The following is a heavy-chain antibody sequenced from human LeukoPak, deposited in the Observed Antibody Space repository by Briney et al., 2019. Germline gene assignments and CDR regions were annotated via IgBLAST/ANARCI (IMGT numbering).Heavy chain of an antibody. CDR1: GFNFRSYW. J-gene: IGHJ4*02. Sequence: GGSLRLSCAASGFNFRSYWMSWVRQAPGKGLEWVANINQDGTQKYYVGSVEGRFTISRDNARDSLYLQMNSLRAEDTAVYYCAKIAGLITLGDYWGQGTLVTVSS. D-gene: IGHD1-14*01. CDR3: AKIAGLITLGDY. CDR2: INQDGTQK. V-gene: IGHV3-7*03.